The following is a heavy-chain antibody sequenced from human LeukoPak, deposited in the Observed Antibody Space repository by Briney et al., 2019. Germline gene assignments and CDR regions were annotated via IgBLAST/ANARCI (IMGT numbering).Heavy chain of an antibody. CDR3: ARRFLAGNCFDY. CDR1: GGSINNYY. J-gene: IGHJ4*02. Sequence: PSETPSLTCTVSGGSINNYYWSWIRQAPGKGLEWIGYIYDSGSTNYKPSLKSRVTISVHTSMNQISLKLTSVTAADTAVYYCARRFLAGNCFDYWGQGTLVTVAS. V-gene: IGHV4-59*01. D-gene: IGHD3-3*01. CDR2: IYDSGST.